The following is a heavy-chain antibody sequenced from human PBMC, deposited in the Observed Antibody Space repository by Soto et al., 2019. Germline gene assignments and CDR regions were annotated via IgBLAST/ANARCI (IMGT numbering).Heavy chain of an antibody. CDR1: GYTFTSYY. D-gene: IGHD2-8*01. Sequence: ASVKVSCKASGYTFTSYYMHWVRQAPGQGLEWMGIINPSGGSTSYAQKFQGRVTMTRDTSTSTVYMELSSLRSEDTAVYYCARDIVLMVYATSRYYYYGMDVWGQGTTVTVS. J-gene: IGHJ6*02. CDR3: ARDIVLMVYATSRYYYYGMDV. V-gene: IGHV1-46*01. CDR2: INPSGGST.